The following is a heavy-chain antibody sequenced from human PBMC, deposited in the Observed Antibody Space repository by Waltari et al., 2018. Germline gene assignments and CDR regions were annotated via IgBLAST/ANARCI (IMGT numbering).Heavy chain of an antibody. V-gene: IGHV3-21*01. CDR3: AREGIGTYGMDV. J-gene: IGHJ6*02. CDR1: EFTLSNSA. D-gene: IGHD1-1*01. Sequence: DVRLSESGGGLAQPGGSLRLSCVPSEFTLSNSAMTWVRQAPGKGLEWVSSISSSSSYIYYADSVKGRFTISRDNAKNSLYLQMNSLRAEDTAVYYCAREGIGTYGMDVWGQGTTVTVSS. CDR2: ISSSSSYI.